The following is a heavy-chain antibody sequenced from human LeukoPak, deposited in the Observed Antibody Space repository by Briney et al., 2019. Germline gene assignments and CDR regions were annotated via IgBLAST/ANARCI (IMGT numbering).Heavy chain of an antibody. CDR3: ARGGENSYEPNDY. V-gene: IGHV3-74*01. CDR1: GFTFSTYW. J-gene: IGHJ4*02. CDR2: ISGDKSHT. Sequence: GGSLRLSCAGSGFTFSTYWIHWVRQAPGQGLVWVSGISGDKSHTAYADSVKGRFTISRDNAKNTLHLQMNSLRDEDTAVYYCARGGENSYEPNDYWGQGTLVTVSS. D-gene: IGHD5-18*01.